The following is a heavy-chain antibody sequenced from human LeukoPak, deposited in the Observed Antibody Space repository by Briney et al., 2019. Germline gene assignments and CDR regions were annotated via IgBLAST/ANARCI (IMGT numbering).Heavy chain of an antibody. J-gene: IGHJ4*02. CDR1: GFPFSGFT. CDR2: ILGGSSAT. V-gene: IGHV3-48*01. Sequence: PGGSLRLSCAASGFPFSGFTMNWVRQSPGKGLEWVSCILGGSSATSYADSVKGRFTISRDTAKNSLYLQMNSLRVEDTAVYYCARDSVATVGAIDYWGQGTLVTVSS. D-gene: IGHD1-26*01. CDR3: ARDSVATVGAIDY.